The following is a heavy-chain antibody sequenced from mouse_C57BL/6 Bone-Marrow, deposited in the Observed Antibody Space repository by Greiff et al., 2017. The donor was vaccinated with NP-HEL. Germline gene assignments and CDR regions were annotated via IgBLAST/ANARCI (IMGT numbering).Heavy chain of an antibody. Sequence: QVQLQQSGAELMKPGASVKLSCKATGYTFTGYWIEWVKQRPGHGLEWIGEILPGSGSTNSNEKVKGKATFTADTSSNTAYMQLSSLTTEDSAIYYCARWSITTVVATQGDYWGQGTSVTVSS. CDR1: GYTFTGYW. CDR3: ARWSITTVVATQGDY. V-gene: IGHV1-9*01. D-gene: IGHD1-1*01. J-gene: IGHJ4*01. CDR2: ILPGSGST.